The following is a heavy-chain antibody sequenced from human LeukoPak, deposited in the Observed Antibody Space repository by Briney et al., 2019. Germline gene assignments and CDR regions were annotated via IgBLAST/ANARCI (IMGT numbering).Heavy chain of an antibody. D-gene: IGHD4-17*01. Sequence: GGSLRLSCAASGFTFSSYAMHWVRQAPGKGLEWVAVISYDGSNKYYADSVKGRFTISRDNSKNTLYLQMNSLRAEDTAVYYCARGTSTYGDYEEREDYWGQGTLVTVSS. CDR2: ISYDGSNK. J-gene: IGHJ4*02. CDR3: ARGTSTYGDYEEREDY. V-gene: IGHV3-30-3*01. CDR1: GFTFSSYA.